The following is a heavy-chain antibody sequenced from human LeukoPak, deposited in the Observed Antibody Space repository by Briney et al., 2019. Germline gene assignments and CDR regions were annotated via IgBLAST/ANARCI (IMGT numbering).Heavy chain of an antibody. CDR2: IHQSGST. CDR1: GGSVSSGSYY. J-gene: IGHJ6*02. V-gene: IGHV4-61*01. D-gene: IGHD2-21*01. CDR3: TRGNMSPGSFHGMDV. Sequence: SETLSLTCTVSGGSVSSGSYYWSWIRQPPGKGLEWVGEIHQSGSTNYNPSLRSRVIISVDTSKNQFSVRLRSVTAADTAMYFCTRGNMSPGSFHGMDVWGQGTMVT.